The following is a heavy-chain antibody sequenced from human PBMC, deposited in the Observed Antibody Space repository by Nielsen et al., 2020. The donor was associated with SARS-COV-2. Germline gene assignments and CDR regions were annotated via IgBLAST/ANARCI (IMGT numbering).Heavy chain of an antibody. CDR1: GFTFTNYG. J-gene: IGHJ4*02. CDR2: ISASGGST. V-gene: IGHV3-23*01. Sequence: GGSLRLSCAASGFTFTNYGMTWVRQDPGKGLEWVSTISASGGSTFYTDSVKGRFTISRDSFKNTLYLQMNSLRAEDTAVYYCAKDPFSYWGQGTLVTVSS. CDR3: AKDPFSY.